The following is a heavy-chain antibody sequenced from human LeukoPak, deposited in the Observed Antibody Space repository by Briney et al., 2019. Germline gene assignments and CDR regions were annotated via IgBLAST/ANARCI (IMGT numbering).Heavy chain of an antibody. CDR1: GGIFSSYA. V-gene: IGHV1-69*04. J-gene: IGHJ3*02. Sequence: SVKVSCKASGGIFSSYAISWVRQAPGQGLEWMGRIIPILGIANYAQKFQGRVTITADKSTSTAYMELSSLRSEDTAVYYCARAPVVVITSGAFDIWGQGTMVTVSS. CDR2: IIPILGIA. CDR3: ARAPVVVITSGAFDI. D-gene: IGHD3-22*01.